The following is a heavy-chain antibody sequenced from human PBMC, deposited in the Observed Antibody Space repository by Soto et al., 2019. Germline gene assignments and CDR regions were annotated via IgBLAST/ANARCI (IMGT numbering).Heavy chain of an antibody. D-gene: IGHD1-1*01. Sequence: QVQLQESGPGLVKPSQTLSLTCTVSGGSISSGDYYWSWIRQPPGKGLEWIGYIYYSGSTYYNPSLKSRVTISVDTSTNQFSRNLSSVTAADTAVYYCARDVGLEPTGWFDPWGQGTLVTVSS. CDR2: IYYSGST. J-gene: IGHJ5*02. CDR3: ARDVGLEPTGWFDP. V-gene: IGHV4-30-4*01. CDR1: GGSISSGDYY.